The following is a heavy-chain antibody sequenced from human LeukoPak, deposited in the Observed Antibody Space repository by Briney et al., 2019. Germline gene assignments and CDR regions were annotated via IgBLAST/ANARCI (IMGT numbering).Heavy chain of an antibody. Sequence: GGSLRLSCAASGFTFSDYYMSWIRQAPGKGLEWVSYISSSGSTIYYADSVKGRFTISRDNAKSSLYLQMNSLRAEDTAVYYCARPSYYYDSSGYYDDAFDIWGQGTMVTVSS. CDR1: GFTFSDYY. CDR3: ARPSYYYDSSGYYDDAFDI. J-gene: IGHJ3*02. D-gene: IGHD3-22*01. V-gene: IGHV3-11*04. CDR2: ISSSGSTI.